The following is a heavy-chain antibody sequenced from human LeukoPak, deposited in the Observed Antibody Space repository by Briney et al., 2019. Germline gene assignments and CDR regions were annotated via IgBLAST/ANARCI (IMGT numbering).Heavy chain of an antibody. D-gene: IGHD3-10*01. V-gene: IGHV1-46*01. CDR2: INPSGGST. Sequence: ASVKVSCKASGYTFTSYYMHWVRQAPGQGLEWMGIINPSGGSTSYAQKFQGRVTMTRDMSTSTVYMELSSLRSEDTAVYYCARAGISGLMPKEINTYYYYYMDVWGKGTTVTVSS. J-gene: IGHJ6*03. CDR1: GYTFTSYY. CDR3: ARAGISGLMPKEINTYYYYYMDV.